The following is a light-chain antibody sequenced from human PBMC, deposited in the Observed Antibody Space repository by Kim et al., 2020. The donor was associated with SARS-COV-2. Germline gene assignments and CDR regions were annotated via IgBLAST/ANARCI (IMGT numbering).Light chain of an antibody. J-gene: IGLJ2*01. V-gene: IGLV7-43*01. CDR1: TGAVTTGSY. CDR3: LLHYGGGPV. Sequence: QTVVTPEPSLTVSPGGTVTLTCASSTGAVTTGSYANWFQQKPGQAPRALIYSTSYKHSWTPARFSGSLLGGKAALTLSGVQPEDEADYFCLLHYGGGPVFGGGTQLTVL. CDR2: STS.